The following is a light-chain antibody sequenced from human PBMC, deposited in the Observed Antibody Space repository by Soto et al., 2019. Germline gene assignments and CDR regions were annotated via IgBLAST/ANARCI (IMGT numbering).Light chain of an antibody. CDR1: QSISSW. J-gene: IGKJ1*01. CDR3: QQYNTYSRRT. CDR2: DAS. V-gene: IGKV1-5*01. Sequence: DIQMTQSPSTLSASVGDRVTITCRASQSISSWLAWYQQKPGKAPKLLIYDASSLESGAPSRFSGSGSGTEFTLTISSLQPDDFATYYCQQYNTYSRRTFGQGTKVEIK.